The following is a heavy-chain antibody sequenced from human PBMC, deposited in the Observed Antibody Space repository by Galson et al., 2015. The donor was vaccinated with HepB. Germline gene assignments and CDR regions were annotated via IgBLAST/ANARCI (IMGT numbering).Heavy chain of an antibody. D-gene: IGHD3-16*01. Sequence: SLRLSCAASGFTFSSHGMHWVRQAPGKGLEWVAVISYDGRIVFYADSLKGRFTISRDNSKNSLYLQMNSLRAEDTAVYYCAKDGGEKVGGVSYCGMDVWGQGTTVTVSS. J-gene: IGHJ6*02. CDR1: GFTFSSHG. V-gene: IGHV3-30*18. CDR2: ISYDGRIV. CDR3: AKDGGEKVGGVSYCGMDV.